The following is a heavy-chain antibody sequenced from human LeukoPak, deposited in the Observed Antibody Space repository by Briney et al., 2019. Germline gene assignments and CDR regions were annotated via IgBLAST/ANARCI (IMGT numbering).Heavy chain of an antibody. Sequence: ASVKVSCKASGYTFTGYYMHWVRQAPGQGLEWMGWINPNSGGTNYAQKFQGRVTMTRDTSISTAYMELSRLRSDDTAVYYCARDFNYCGSGSFPDYWGQGTLVTVSS. D-gene: IGHD3-10*01. CDR2: INPNSGGT. CDR3: ARDFNYCGSGSFPDY. J-gene: IGHJ4*02. CDR1: GYTFTGYY. V-gene: IGHV1-2*02.